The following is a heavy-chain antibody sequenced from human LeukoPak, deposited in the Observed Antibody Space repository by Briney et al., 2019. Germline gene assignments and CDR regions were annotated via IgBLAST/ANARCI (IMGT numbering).Heavy chain of an antibody. Sequence: SETLSLTCSVSGVSITNYYWSWIRQPPGKGLEWLGYVSHSGSANYNPSLRSRVTFSVDTSKNQFSLRLTSVTPPDTAVYYCAVRAAVSGVITPFDYWGQGTLVTVSS. CDR3: AVRAAVSGVITPFDY. CDR1: GVSITNYY. D-gene: IGHD3-3*01. J-gene: IGHJ4*02. CDR2: VSHSGSA. V-gene: IGHV4-59*01.